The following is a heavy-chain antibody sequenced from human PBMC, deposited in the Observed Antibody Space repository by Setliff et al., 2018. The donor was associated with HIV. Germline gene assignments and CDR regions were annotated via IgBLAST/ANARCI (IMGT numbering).Heavy chain of an antibody. V-gene: IGHV4-4*07. CDR2: IYDSGAT. CDR1: GGSFNNYH. J-gene: IGHJ5*02. CDR3: ARDRHYYGSGSYGP. D-gene: IGHD3-10*01. Sequence: KTSETLSLTCTVSGGSFNNYHWSWIRQPAGKGLEWIGRIYDSGATNYKPSLKSRVTMSIDKSNNQFSLYLTSVTAADTAICYCARDRHYYGSGSYGPWGQGILVTVSS.